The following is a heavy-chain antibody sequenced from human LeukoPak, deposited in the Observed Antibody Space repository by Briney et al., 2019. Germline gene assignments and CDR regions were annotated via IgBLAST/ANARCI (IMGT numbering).Heavy chain of an antibody. CDR3: ARERIVVVPAARAMDV. CDR1: GFTFSSYG. Sequence: GGSLRLSCAASGFTFSSYGMSWVRQAPGKGLEWVSAISGSGGSTYYADSVKGRFTISRDNSKNTLYLQMNSLRAEDTAVYYCARERIVVVPAARAMDVWGKGTTVTVSS. V-gene: IGHV3-23*01. CDR2: ISGSGGST. D-gene: IGHD2-2*01. J-gene: IGHJ6*03.